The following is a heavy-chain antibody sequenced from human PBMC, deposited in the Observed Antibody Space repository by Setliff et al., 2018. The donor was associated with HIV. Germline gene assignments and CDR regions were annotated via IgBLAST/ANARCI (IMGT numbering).Heavy chain of an antibody. J-gene: IGHJ6*02. CDR3: AATVDXVGPYYGMGV. Sequence: SVKVSCKASGFTFINSAMQWVRQARGQRLEVIGWIVVGTXTTNYXQRFQDXXXXTRDMSTRTTXMELTSLRSEDTXXYYCAATVDXVGPYYGMGVWGQGTXXXVSS. CDR2: IVVGTXTT. V-gene: IGHV1-58*02. CDR1: GFTFINSA. D-gene: IGHD1-26*01.